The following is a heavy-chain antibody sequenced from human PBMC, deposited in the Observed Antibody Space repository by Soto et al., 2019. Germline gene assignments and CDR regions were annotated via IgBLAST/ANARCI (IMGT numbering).Heavy chain of an antibody. Sequence: PGESLKICCKGSGYSFTSYWIGWVRQMPGKGLEWMGIIYPGDSDTRYSPSFQGQVTISADKSISTAYLQWSSLKASDTAMYYCARVGHGYCSGGSCYKASHSYYMDVWGKGTTVTVSS. CDR2: IYPGDSDT. V-gene: IGHV5-51*01. CDR3: ARVGHGYCSGGSCYKASHSYYMDV. J-gene: IGHJ6*03. D-gene: IGHD2-15*01. CDR1: GYSFTSYW.